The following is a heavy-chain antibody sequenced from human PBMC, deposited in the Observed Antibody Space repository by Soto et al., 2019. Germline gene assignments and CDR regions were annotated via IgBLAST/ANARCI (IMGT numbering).Heavy chain of an antibody. CDR2: IYGGGST. CDR1: GFTVSGNY. J-gene: IGHJ4*02. Sequence: PGGSLRLSCAASGFTVSGNYMSWVRPAPGKGLEWVSVIYGGGSTYYADSVKGRFTISRDTSKNTVYLQMNSLRAEDTALLYCSRDRGAIAGFWGQGTLVPVSS. D-gene: IGHD3-10*01. V-gene: IGHV3-66*01. CDR3: SRDRGAIAGF.